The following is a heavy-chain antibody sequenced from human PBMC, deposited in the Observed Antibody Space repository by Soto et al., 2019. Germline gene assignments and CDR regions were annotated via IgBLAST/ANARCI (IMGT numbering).Heavy chain of an antibody. CDR1: GGSISSYY. CDR2: IYYSGST. CDR3: ARQTNSGYDWWFDP. V-gene: IGHV4-59*08. J-gene: IGHJ5*02. D-gene: IGHD5-12*01. Sequence: QVQLQESGPGLVKPSETLSLTCTVSGGSISSYYWSWIRQPPGQGLEWIGYIYYSGSTNYNPSLKSRVTISVDTSKNQCSLKLSSVTAADTAVYYCARQTNSGYDWWFDPWGQGTLVTVSS.